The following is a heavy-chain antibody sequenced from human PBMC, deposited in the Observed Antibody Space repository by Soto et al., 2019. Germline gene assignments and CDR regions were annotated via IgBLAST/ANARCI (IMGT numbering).Heavy chain of an antibody. CDR2: IYSGGST. D-gene: IGHD2-8*01. J-gene: IGHJ5*02. CDR3: ARERDGHNPNWFHL. V-gene: IGHV3-53*02. Sequence: EVQVVETGGGLIQPGGSLRLSCAVSGFTVSSNYMSWVRQPPGKGPEWVSDIYSGGSTYYADSVKGRFTISRDNSKNTLYLQMNSLRAEDTAVYYCARERDGHNPNWFHLWGQGTLVTASS. CDR1: GFTVSSNY.